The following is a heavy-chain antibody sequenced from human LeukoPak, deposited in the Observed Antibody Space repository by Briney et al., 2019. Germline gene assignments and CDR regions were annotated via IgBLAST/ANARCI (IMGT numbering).Heavy chain of an antibody. CDR3: TRGPDYALPGDY. D-gene: IGHD4-17*01. J-gene: IGHJ4*02. V-gene: IGHV1-46*01. CDR1: GYTFTKNY. Sequence: ASVKVSCKSSGYTFTKNYMHWVRQAPGQGLEWMGIINPSGGSTRYAEKFQGRGSMTRDTSTSTVYMEESSLKTEDTAVYYCTRGPDYALPGDYWGQGTLVPVSS. CDR2: INPSGGST.